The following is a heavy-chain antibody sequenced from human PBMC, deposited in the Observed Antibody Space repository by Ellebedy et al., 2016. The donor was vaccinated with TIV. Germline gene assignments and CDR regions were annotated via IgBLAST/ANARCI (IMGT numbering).Heavy chain of an antibody. Sequence: SGPTLVKPTQTLTLTCTFSGFSLSTSGVGVGWIRQPPGKALEWLALIYWNDDKRYSPSLKSRLTITKDTSKNQVVLTMTNMDPEDTATYYCAHSDWPSVRGVISEWFDPWGQGTLVTVSS. CDR2: IYWNDDK. CDR3: AHSDWPSVRGVISEWFDP. V-gene: IGHV2-5*01. CDR1: GFSLSTSGVG. D-gene: IGHD3-10*01. J-gene: IGHJ5*02.